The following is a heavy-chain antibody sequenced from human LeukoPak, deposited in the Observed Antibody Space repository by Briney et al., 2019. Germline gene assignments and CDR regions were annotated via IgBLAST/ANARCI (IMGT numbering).Heavy chain of an antibody. V-gene: IGHV3-30*02. CDR2: IRYDGSNK. CDR1: GFTFSSYG. J-gene: IGHJ4*02. Sequence: GGSLRLSCAASGFTFSSYGMHWVRQAPGKGLEWVAFIRYDGSNKYYADSVKGRFTISRDNSKNTLYLQMNSLRAEDTAVYYCAKDATMVRGVADYWGQGTLVTVSS. CDR3: AKDATMVRGVADY. D-gene: IGHD3-10*01.